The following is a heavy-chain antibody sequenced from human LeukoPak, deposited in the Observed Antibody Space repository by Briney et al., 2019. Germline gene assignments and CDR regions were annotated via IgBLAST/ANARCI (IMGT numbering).Heavy chain of an antibody. V-gene: IGHV3-23*01. CDR3: AKDLGGLYYYYYGMDV. Sequence: GGSLRLSCAASGFTFSSYAMSWVRQAPGKGLEWVSAIRGSGGSTYYADSVKGRFTISRDNSKNTLYLQMNSLRAEDTAVYYCAKDLGGLYYYYYGMDVWGQGTTVTVSS. J-gene: IGHJ6*02. D-gene: IGHD3-16*01. CDR2: IRGSGGST. CDR1: GFTFSSYA.